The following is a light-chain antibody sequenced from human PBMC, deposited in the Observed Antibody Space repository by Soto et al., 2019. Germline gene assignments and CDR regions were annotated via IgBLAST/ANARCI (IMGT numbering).Light chain of an antibody. CDR3: SSYTSSSTLV. J-gene: IGLJ2*01. CDR2: EVS. V-gene: IGLV2-14*01. CDR1: SSDVGGYNY. Sequence: QPVLTQPASVSGSPGQSITISCTGTSSDVGGYNYVSWYQQHPGKAPKLMIYEVSNRPSGVSNRFSGSKSGNTASLTISGLQAADEADYYCSSYTSSSTLVFGGGTKLTVL.